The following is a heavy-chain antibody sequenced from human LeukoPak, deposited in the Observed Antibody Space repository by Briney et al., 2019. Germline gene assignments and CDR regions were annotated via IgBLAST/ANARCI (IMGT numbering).Heavy chain of an antibody. D-gene: IGHD4-17*01. CDR3: AKDLDYGDYLSDY. V-gene: IGHV3-7*01. CDR2: IKQDGSEK. CDR1: GFTFSSYW. J-gene: IGHJ4*02. Sequence: GGSLRLSCAASGFTFSSYWMSWVRQAPGKGLEWVANIKQDGSEKYYVDSVKGRFTISRDNAKNSLYLQMNSLRAEDTAVYYCAKDLDYGDYLSDYWGQGTLVTVSS.